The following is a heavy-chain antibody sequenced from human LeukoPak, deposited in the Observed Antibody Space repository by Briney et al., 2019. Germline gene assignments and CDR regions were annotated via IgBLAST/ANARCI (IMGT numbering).Heavy chain of an antibody. Sequence: ASVKVSCKASGYTFTGYYIHWVRQAPGQGLEWMGWINPSSGGTNYAQKFEAWVTMTRDTSISTAYMELSRLRSDDTAVYYCARSRRIAVAGTDYGMDVWGQGTTVTVSS. CDR1: GYTFTGYY. CDR2: INPSSGGT. D-gene: IGHD6-19*01. CDR3: ARSRRIAVAGTDYGMDV. V-gene: IGHV1-2*04. J-gene: IGHJ6*02.